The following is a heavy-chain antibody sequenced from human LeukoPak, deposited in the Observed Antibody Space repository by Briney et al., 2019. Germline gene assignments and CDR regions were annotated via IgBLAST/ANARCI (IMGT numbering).Heavy chain of an antibody. V-gene: IGHV3-23*01. CDR3: AKDQIQKYCSSTSCPTHFDY. J-gene: IGHJ4*02. CDR1: GFTFSSYA. Sequence: GGSLRLSCAASGFTFSSYAMSWVRQAPGKGLEWVSAISGSGGSTYYADSVKGRFTISRDNSKNTLYLQMNSLRAEDTAVYYCAKDQIQKYCSSTSCPTHFDYRGQGTLVTVSS. D-gene: IGHD2-2*01. CDR2: ISGSGGST.